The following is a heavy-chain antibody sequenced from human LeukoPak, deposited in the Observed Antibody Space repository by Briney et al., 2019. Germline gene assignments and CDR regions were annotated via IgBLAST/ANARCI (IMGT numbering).Heavy chain of an antibody. J-gene: IGHJ6*02. CDR3: ARDDFEYSVHYGMDV. CDR1: GGSISTYY. V-gene: IGHV4-4*07. D-gene: IGHD3-9*01. Sequence: SETLSLTCSVSGGSISTYYWSWIRQPAGKGLEWIGRVYRSGNTNYNPSLQSRVTKSVDTSKNQISLRLRSVTAADTAVYYCARDDFEYSVHYGMDVWGQGTAVTVSS. CDR2: VYRSGNT.